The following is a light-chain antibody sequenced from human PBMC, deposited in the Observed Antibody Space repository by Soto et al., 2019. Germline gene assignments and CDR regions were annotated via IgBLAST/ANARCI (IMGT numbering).Light chain of an antibody. CDR1: HGISSY. CDR2: DAS. J-gene: IGKJ1*01. V-gene: IGKV1-13*02. Sequence: AIQLTQSPSSLSASVGDRVTITCRASHGISSYLAWYQQKPGKAPKLLIYDASSLESGVPSRFSGSGSGTEFTLTISSLQPDDFATYYCQQYNSYSPWTFGQGT. CDR3: QQYNSYSPWT.